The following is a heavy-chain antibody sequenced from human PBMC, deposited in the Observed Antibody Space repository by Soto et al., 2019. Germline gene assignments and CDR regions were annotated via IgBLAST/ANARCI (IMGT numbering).Heavy chain of an antibody. CDR3: ARDRRVGATSFGMDV. CDR1: GGSISSGDYY. Sequence: SETLSLTCTVSGGSISSGDYYWSWIRQPPGKGLEWIGYIYYSGSTYYNPSLKSRVTISVDTSKNQFSLKLSSVTAADTAVYYCARDRRVGATSFGMDVWGQGTTVTVSS. J-gene: IGHJ6*02. CDR2: IYYSGST. V-gene: IGHV4-30-4*01. D-gene: IGHD1-26*01.